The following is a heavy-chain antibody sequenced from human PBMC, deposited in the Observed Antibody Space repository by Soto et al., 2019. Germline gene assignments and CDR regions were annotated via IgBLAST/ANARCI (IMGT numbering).Heavy chain of an antibody. D-gene: IGHD2-15*01. CDR1: GVTFSGYW. CDR2: IDTDGSVT. CDR3: ARDTPHNWFDP. J-gene: IGHJ5*02. Sequence: EVQLVESGGGLVQPGGSLRLSCAGSGVTFSGYWMHWVRQAPGKGLVWVSRIDTDGSVTNYADSVEGRFTISRDDAKNTVYLQMNGLRAEDTAVYYCARDTPHNWFDPWGQGILVTVSS. V-gene: IGHV3-74*01.